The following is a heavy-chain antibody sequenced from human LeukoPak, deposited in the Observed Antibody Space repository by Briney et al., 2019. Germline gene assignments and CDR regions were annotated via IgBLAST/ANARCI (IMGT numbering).Heavy chain of an antibody. J-gene: IGHJ4*02. V-gene: IGHV5-51*01. Sequence: GEALKISCKGSGYSFTSYWIGWVRPLPGKGLEWMGIIYPGDSDTRYSASFQGQVTISADKSISTAYLQWSSLKASDTAMYYCARYCSGGSCQPFDYWGQGTLVTVSS. D-gene: IGHD2-15*01. CDR3: ARYCSGGSCQPFDY. CDR1: GYSFTSYW. CDR2: IYPGDSDT.